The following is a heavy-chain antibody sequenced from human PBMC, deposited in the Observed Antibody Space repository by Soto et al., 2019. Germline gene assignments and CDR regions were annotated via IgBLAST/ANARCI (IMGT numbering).Heavy chain of an antibody. D-gene: IGHD2-8*01. CDR1: VFTFNMHT. Sequence: VGSLRLSCAAAVFTFNMHTMSCVRQSPGKWLEWVSTIGSSDIYYADSVKGRFTISRDNSKNILFLQMNSLRADDTAVYYCAKYAYKANGVFDGFDFWGQGTMVTVS. CDR3: AKYAYKANGVFDGFDF. V-gene: IGHV3-23*01. J-gene: IGHJ3*01. CDR2: IGSSDI.